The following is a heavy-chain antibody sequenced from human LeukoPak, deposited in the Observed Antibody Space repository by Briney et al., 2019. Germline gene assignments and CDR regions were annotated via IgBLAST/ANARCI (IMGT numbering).Heavy chain of an antibody. V-gene: IGHV4-34*01. J-gene: IGHJ4*02. D-gene: IGHD2-2*01. CDR3: ARGWCSSTSCLSSIPYYFDY. CDR2: VNHSGST. CDR1: GGSFSGYY. Sequence: KPSETLPLTCAVYGGSFSGYYWSWIRQPPGKGLEWIGEVNHSGSTSHNPSLKSRVTISVDTSKNQFSLKLSSVTAADTAVYYCARGWCSSTSCLSSIPYYFDYWGQGTLVTVSS.